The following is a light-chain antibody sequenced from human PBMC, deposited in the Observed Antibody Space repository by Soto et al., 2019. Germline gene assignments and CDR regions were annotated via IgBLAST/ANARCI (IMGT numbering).Light chain of an antibody. J-gene: IGLJ2*01. Sequence: QTVVTQPASVSGSPGQSITISCTGTNSDIGGYDYVSWYQQHPGKAPKLMIYDVNNWPSGVSSRFSGSKSGNTASLTISGLQAEDEADYYCSSYTDTSTLVVFGGGTKVTVL. V-gene: IGLV2-14*03. CDR1: NSDIGGYDY. CDR2: DVN. CDR3: SSYTDTSTLVV.